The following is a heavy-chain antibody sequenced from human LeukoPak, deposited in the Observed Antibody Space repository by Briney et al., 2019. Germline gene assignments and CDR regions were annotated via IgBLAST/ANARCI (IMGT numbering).Heavy chain of an antibody. V-gene: IGHV3-23*01. CDR1: GFTFSNYG. CDR2: ISDSGADT. CDR3: AKGGSGYYYGGTS. Sequence: GGSLRLSCEASGFTFSNYGMSWVRQAPGKGLQWVSAISDSGADTYYSDSVKGRFTISRDNSKNTLYLQMNSLRAEDTAVYYCAKGGSGYYYGGTSWGQGTLVTVSS. D-gene: IGHD3-22*01. J-gene: IGHJ5*02.